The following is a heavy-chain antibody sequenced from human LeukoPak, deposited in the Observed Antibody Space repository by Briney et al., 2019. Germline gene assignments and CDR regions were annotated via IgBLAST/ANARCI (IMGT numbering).Heavy chain of an antibody. Sequence: SETLSLTCAVYGGSFSGFYWSWIRQPPGKGLEWIEEINHSGSTNYNPSLKSRVTISVDTSKNQFSLKLSSVTAADTAVYYCARAGEVDTAMVKSLRQNWFDPWGQGTLVTVSS. V-gene: IGHV4-34*01. CDR1: GGSFSGFY. CDR3: ARAGEVDTAMVKSLRQNWFDP. J-gene: IGHJ5*02. D-gene: IGHD5-18*01. CDR2: INHSGST.